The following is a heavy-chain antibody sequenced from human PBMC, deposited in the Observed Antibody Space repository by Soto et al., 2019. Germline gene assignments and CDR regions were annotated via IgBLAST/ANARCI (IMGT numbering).Heavy chain of an antibody. D-gene: IGHD3-22*01. CDR1: GFTFNMYV. CDR2: VTGTGFSA. V-gene: IGHV3-23*01. CDR3: AQGSTLRYYYDPRGSYPDAFDL. J-gene: IGHJ3*01. Sequence: EVQLLESGGGLVQPGGSLRLSCAASGFTFNMYVMSWLRQAPGTGLEWVSTVTGTGFSADYADSVKGRFILSRDNSENTLYLQMNSLRADDPAIYYCAQGSTLRYYYDPRGSYPDAFDLWGRGTMVTVS.